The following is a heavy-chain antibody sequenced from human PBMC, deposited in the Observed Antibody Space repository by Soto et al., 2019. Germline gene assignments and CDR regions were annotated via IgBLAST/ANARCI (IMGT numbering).Heavy chain of an antibody. J-gene: IGHJ5*02. CDR1: GDSVSRGFNY. V-gene: IGHV4-61*01. CDR2: IDYSGTT. Sequence: ETLSLTCTVSGDSVSRGFNYWSWIRQPPGKGREWIGCIDYSGTTNYNPSLKSRVSISLDTSNNQFSLKLSSLTAADTAVYYCARGVGQWLVNYFDPWGQGTLVTVSS. D-gene: IGHD6-19*01. CDR3: ARGVGQWLVNYFDP.